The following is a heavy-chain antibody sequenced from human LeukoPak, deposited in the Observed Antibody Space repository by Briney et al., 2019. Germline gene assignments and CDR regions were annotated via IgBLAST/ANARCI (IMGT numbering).Heavy chain of an antibody. J-gene: IGHJ4*02. CDR1: GFTFSSYG. V-gene: IGHV3-30*02. Sequence: GGSLRLSCAASGFTFSSYGTHWVRQAPGKGLEWVAFIRYDGSNKYYADSVKGRFTISRDNSKNTLYLQMNSLRAEDTAVYYCAKGIVVVPAAPTGYWGQGTLVTVSS. CDR3: AKGIVVVPAAPTGY. CDR2: IRYDGSNK. D-gene: IGHD2-2*01.